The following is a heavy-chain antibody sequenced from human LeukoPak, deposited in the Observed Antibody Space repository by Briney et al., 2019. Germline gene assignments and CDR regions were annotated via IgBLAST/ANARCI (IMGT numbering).Heavy chain of an antibody. J-gene: IGHJ2*01. V-gene: IGHV3-23*01. CDR1: GFTFSSYA. CDR2: ISGSGGST. D-gene: IGHD6-13*01. CDR3: ARVSAAGTGFLDL. Sequence: TGGSLRLSCAASGFTFSSYAMSWVRQAPGKGLEWVSAISGSGGSTYYADSVKGRFTISRDNAKNSLFLQMNSLRVEDTALYYCARVSAAGTGFLDLWGRGTLVLVSA.